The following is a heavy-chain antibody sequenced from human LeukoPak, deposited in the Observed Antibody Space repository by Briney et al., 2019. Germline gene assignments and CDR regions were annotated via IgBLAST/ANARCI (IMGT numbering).Heavy chain of an antibody. Sequence: SETLSLTCAVYGGSFSGYYWSWIRQPPGKGLEWIGEINQSGSTNYNPSLKSRVTISVDTSKNQFSLKLSSVTASDTAVYYCARGGGVWGSYRLFDYWGQGTLVTVSS. CDR3: ARGGGVWGSYRLFDY. D-gene: IGHD3-16*02. CDR1: GGSFSGYY. CDR2: INQSGST. J-gene: IGHJ4*02. V-gene: IGHV4-34*01.